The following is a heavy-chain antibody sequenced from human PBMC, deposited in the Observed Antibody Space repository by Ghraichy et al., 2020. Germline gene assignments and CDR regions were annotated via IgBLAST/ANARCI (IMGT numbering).Heavy chain of an antibody. CDR3: AREMGDGYMDY. V-gene: IGHV4-59*01. CDR2: IYYSGST. J-gene: IGHJ4*02. D-gene: IGHD5-24*01. Sequence: SETLSLTCTVSGGSIRSYYWSWIRQLPGKGLEWIGHIYYSGSTNYNPSLKSRITMSVHRSKNQFSLKLSSVTAADTAVYYCAREMGDGYMDYWGQGTLVTVSS. CDR1: GGSIRSYY.